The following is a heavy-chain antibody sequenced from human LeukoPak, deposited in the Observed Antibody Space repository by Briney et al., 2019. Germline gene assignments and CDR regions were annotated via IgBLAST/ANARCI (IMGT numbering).Heavy chain of an antibody. CDR1: GGSISGYY. CDR3: ARTNYGKGWFDP. V-gene: IGHV4-59*01. J-gene: IGHJ5*02. CDR2: IFYSGST. D-gene: IGHD4-17*01. Sequence: SETLSLTCTVSGGSISGYYWSWIRQPPGKGLEWIGYIFYSGSTNYNPSLKSRVTISFDTSKNQFSLKLNSVTAADTAVYYCARTNYGKGWFDPWGQGALVTVSS.